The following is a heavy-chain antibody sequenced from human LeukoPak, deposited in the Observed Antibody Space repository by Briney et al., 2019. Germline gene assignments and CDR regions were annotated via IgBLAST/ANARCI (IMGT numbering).Heavy chain of an antibody. CDR2: ISDSGGST. CDR3: AKGSGSGWYGWFDP. D-gene: IGHD6-19*01. J-gene: IGHJ5*02. Sequence: GGSLRLSCAASGSTFRSYAMNWVRQAPGKGLEWVSVISDSGGSTYYGDSVKGRFTLSRDNSKNTLYLQMNSLRVEDTALYYCAKGSGSGWYGWFDPWGQGTLVTVSS. CDR1: GSTFRSYA. V-gene: IGHV3-23*01.